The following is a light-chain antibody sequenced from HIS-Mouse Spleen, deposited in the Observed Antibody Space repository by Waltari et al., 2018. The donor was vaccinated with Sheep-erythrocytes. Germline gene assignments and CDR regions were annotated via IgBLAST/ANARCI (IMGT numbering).Light chain of an antibody. V-gene: IGLV2-11*01. CDR2: DVS. CDR1: SSDVGGFHH. CDR3: CSYAGSYNYV. J-gene: IGLJ1*01. Sequence: QSALTQPRSVSGSPGQSVTISCTGTSSDVGGFHHVSWYQQHPGKAPKLMIYDVSKRPSGVPDRFSGSKSGNTASLTISGLQAEDEADYYCCSYAGSYNYVFGTGTKVTVL.